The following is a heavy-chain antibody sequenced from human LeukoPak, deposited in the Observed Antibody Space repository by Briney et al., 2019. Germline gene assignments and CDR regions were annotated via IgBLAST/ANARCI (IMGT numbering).Heavy chain of an antibody. CDR1: GFTFSSYS. D-gene: IGHD2-2*02. J-gene: IGHJ4*02. Sequence: GGSLRLSCAASGFTFSSYSMNWVRQAPGKGLEWVAVISYDGSNKYYADSVKGRFTISRDNSKNTLYLQMNSLRAEDTAVYYCAKDRVPAAIRAAALFDYWGQGTLVTVSS. CDR2: ISYDGSNK. V-gene: IGHV3-30*18. CDR3: AKDRVPAAIRAAALFDY.